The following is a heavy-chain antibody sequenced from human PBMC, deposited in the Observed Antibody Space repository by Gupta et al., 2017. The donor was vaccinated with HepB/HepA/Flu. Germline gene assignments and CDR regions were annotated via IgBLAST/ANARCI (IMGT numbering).Heavy chain of an antibody. CDR1: GFPFNNQN. D-gene: IGHD5-24*01. J-gene: IGHJ4*02. CDR2: ISGSSSEM. V-gene: IGHV3-48*02. Sequence: EVQLVESGGGLVQPGGYLRLSCEASGFPFNNQNMTGVRQVPGKGLEWVSFISGSSSEMYKEDSVKGRFTISRDNAKNSLYLQMNSLRDEDTAVYYCARMSEMATIIDYWGQGTLVTGSS. CDR3: ARMSEMATIIDY.